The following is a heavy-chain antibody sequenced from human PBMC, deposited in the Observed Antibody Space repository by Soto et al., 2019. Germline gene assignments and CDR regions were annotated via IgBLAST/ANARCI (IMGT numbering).Heavy chain of an antibody. CDR2: IYYTGTT. V-gene: IGHV4-31*03. CDR1: GGSIRDGGYY. J-gene: IGHJ5*02. Sequence: SETLSLTCTVSGGSIRDGGYYWSWIRQHPGKGLEWIWYIYYTGTTYYNPSFKGRVIISVDLSKGQFSLKLSSVTAADTAFYYCAKDPSPQPTTVVTPGWFDPWGQGILVTVS. CDR3: AKDPSPQPTTVVTPGWFDP. D-gene: IGHD4-17*01.